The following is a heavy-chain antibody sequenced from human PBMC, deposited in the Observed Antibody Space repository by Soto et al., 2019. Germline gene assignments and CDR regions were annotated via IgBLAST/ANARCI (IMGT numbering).Heavy chain of an antibody. CDR1: GYTFTGYY. CDR2: IIPIFGTA. J-gene: IGHJ6*02. V-gene: IGHV1-69*13. CDR3: ARDQDYDFWSGYLEVTPSYYYYGMDV. Sequence: SVKVSCKASGYTFTGYYMHWVRQAPGQGLERMGGIIPIFGTANYAQKFQGRVTITADESTSTAYMELSSLRSEDTAVYYCARDQDYDFWSGYLEVTPSYYYYGMDVWGQGTTVTVSS. D-gene: IGHD3-3*01.